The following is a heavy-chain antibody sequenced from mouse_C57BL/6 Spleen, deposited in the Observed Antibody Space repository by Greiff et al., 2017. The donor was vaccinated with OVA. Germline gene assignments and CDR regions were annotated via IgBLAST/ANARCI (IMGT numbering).Heavy chain of an antibody. V-gene: IGHV7-1*01. CDR1: GFTFSDFY. Sequence: EVKLVESGGGLVQSGRSLRLSCATSGFTFSDFYMEWVRQAPGKGLEWIAASRNKANDYTTEYSASVKGRFIVSRDTSQSILYLQMNALRAEDTAIYYCARDAGLTGRSGAMDYWGQGTSVTVSS. CDR2: SRNKANDYTT. CDR3: ARDAGLTGRSGAMDY. J-gene: IGHJ4*01. D-gene: IGHD4-1*01.